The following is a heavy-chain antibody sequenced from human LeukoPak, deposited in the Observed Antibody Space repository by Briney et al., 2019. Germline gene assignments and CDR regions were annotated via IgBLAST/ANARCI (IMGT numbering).Heavy chain of an antibody. CDR2: MNPNSGNT. CDR3: ARSGWVKGSPFDY. D-gene: IGHD6-19*01. CDR1: GYTFTSYD. Sequence: ASVKVSCKASGYTFTSYDINWVRQATGQGLEWMGWMNPNSGNTGYAQKFQGRVTMTRNTSISTAYMELRSLRSDDTAVYYCARSGWVKGSPFDYWGQGTLVTVSS. J-gene: IGHJ4*02. V-gene: IGHV1-8*01.